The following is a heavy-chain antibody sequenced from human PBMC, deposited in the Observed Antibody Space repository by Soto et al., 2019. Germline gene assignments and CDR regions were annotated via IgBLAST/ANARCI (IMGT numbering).Heavy chain of an antibody. J-gene: IGHJ4*02. CDR2: IDPRDSQT. D-gene: IGHD3-22*01. Sequence: PGESLKISCKASGYSFAGYWITWVRQKPGKGLEWMGRIDPRDSQTSYSPSFRGHVTISVTKSITTVFLQWSSLRASDTAMYYCARQIYDSDTGPNFQYYFDSWGQGTPVTVSS. CDR1: GYSFAGYW. V-gene: IGHV5-10-1*01. CDR3: ARQIYDSDTGPNFQYYFDS.